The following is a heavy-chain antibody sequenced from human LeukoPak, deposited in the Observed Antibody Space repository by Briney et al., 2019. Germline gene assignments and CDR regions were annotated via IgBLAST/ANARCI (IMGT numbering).Heavy chain of an antibody. Sequence: KPSETLSLTCAVYGGSFSGYYWSWIRQPPGKGLEWIGEINHSGSTNYNPSLKSRVTISVDTSKNQFSLKLSSVTAADTAVYYCARGRPYSGGWSGGYWGQGTLVTVSS. V-gene: IGHV4-34*01. CDR2: INHSGST. J-gene: IGHJ4*02. CDR3: ARGRPYSGGWSGGY. D-gene: IGHD6-19*01. CDR1: GGSFSGYY.